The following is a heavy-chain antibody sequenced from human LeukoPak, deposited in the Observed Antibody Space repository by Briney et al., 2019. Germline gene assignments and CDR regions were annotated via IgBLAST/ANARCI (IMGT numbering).Heavy chain of an antibody. CDR2: ISYDGSSK. J-gene: IGHJ4*02. CDR1: GFTFSSYA. CDR3: AKDEEGLFDY. Sequence: GGSLRLSCAASGFTFSSYAMHWVRQAPGKGLEWVAAISYDGSSKFYADSVKGRSTISRDNSKNTLHLQMNSLRVEDAALYYCAKDEEGLFDYWGQGTLVTVSS. V-gene: IGHV3-30*18.